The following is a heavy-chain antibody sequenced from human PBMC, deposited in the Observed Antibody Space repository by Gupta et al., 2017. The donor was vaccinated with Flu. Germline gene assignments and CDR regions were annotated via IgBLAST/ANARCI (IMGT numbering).Heavy chain of an antibody. CDR2: INSDGNTT. D-gene: IGHD2-15*01. V-gene: IGHV3-74*01. J-gene: IGHJ4*02. Sequence: VRQAPGKGLVWVSHINSDGNTTSYADSVKGRFTISRDNAKSTLYLQMNSLRAEDTAVYFCARVYGGNTPFDYWGQGTLVIVSS. CDR3: ARVYGGNTPFDY.